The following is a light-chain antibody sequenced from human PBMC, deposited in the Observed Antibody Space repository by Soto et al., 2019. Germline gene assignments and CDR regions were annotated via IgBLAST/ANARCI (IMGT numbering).Light chain of an antibody. J-gene: IGKJ1*01. CDR3: QHYGPTRR. Sequence: EIVLTQSPGTLSLSPGERATLSCRASQSVSSGYLGWYQQKAGQSPRLLIYGASSRATGVPDRFSGSGSGTDFTLTISRLEPEDFAVYYCQHYGPTRRFGQGTKVEIK. CDR2: GAS. V-gene: IGKV3-20*01. CDR1: QSVSSGY.